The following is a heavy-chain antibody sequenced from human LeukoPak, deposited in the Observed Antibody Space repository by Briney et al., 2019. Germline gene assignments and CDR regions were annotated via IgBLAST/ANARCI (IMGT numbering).Heavy chain of an antibody. CDR3: ARDFEAAGEDY. V-gene: IGHV3-48*01. CDR1: GFTFSSYG. J-gene: IGHJ4*02. CDR2: ISTSSTI. Sequence: GGSLRLSCAASGFTFSSYGMHWVRQAPGRGLEWLSYISTSSTIYYADSVKGRFTISRDNAKTSLYLQMNSLRAEDTAVYYCARDFEAAGEDYWGQGTLVTVSS. D-gene: IGHD6-13*01.